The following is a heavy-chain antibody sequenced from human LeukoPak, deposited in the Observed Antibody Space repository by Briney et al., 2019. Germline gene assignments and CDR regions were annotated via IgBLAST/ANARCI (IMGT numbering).Heavy chain of an antibody. CDR3: ARARYANAWYAFDI. CDR2: LSHSGSS. J-gene: IGHJ3*02. Sequence: PSETLSLTCTVSGGSVSSYYWSWIRRPPGRGLEWIAYLSHSGSSDSNPSLTSRVTTLVDTSKNQFSLKLTSVTAAGTAVYCCARARYANAWYAFDIWGHGTMVTVSS. D-gene: IGHD2-2*01. V-gene: IGHV4-59*02. CDR1: GGSVSSYY.